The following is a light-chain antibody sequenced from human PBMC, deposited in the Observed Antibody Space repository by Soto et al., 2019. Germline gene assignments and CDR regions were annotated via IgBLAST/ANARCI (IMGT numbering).Light chain of an antibody. CDR3: QHYDNSPLYT. CDR1: QSGSTNS. V-gene: IGKV3-20*01. J-gene: IGKJ2*01. CDR2: DAS. Sequence: EIVLTQSPGTLSLSPGERATLSCRASQSGSTNSLAWYQQKAGQAPRLLIYDASTRATGIPDRFSGSGSGTDFTLTISRLEPEDFAVYYCQHYDNSPLYTIGQGTKLEIK.